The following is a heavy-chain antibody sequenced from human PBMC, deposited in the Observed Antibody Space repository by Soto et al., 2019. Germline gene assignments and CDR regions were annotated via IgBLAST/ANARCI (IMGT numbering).Heavy chain of an antibody. J-gene: IGHJ2*01. CDR3: ARVEGSWLHPGSWYFDL. CDR2: IYYSGST. V-gene: IGHV4-59*01. CDR1: GGSISSDY. Sequence: SATLSLTCTVSGGSISSDYWSWIRQPPGKGLEWIGYIYYSGSTNYNPSLKSRVTISVDTSKNQFSLKLSSVTAADTAVYYCARVEGSWLHPGSWYFDLRGRGTLVTVS. D-gene: IGHD1-26*01.